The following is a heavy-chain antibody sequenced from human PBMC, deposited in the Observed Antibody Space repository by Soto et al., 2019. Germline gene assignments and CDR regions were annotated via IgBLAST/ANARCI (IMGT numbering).Heavy chain of an antibody. D-gene: IGHD3-3*01. J-gene: IGHJ5*02. CDR1: GGSVNGYY. Sequence: PSETLSLTCAVYGGSVNGYYWNWIRQPPGEGLEWIGEINHTGGTHYNPSLKSRATMSVDTSKNQFSLRLSSVTAADTAIYYCATRITVFGLLIPPFDPWGQGTQVTVSS. CDR2: INHTGGT. CDR3: ATRITVFGLLIPPFDP. V-gene: IGHV4-34*01.